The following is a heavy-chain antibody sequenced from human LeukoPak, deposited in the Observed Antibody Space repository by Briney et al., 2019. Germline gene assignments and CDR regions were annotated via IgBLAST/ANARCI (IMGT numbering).Heavy chain of an antibody. CDR1: AFNFRTYG. Sequence: PGMSLRLSCAASAFNFRTYGLHWVRQAPGKSLEWVAFLWSDGSNTNYADSVKGRFTISRGSSKNSLYLQMNSLRAEDTAVYYCARDGPHYDLDVWGQGTTVTVSS. J-gene: IGHJ6*02. CDR2: LWSDGSNT. D-gene: IGHD3-3*01. V-gene: IGHV3-33*01. CDR3: ARDGPHYDLDV.